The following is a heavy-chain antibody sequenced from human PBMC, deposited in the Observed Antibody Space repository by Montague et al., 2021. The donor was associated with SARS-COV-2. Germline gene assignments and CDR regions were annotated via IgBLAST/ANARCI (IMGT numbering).Heavy chain of an antibody. J-gene: IGHJ4*02. CDR3: ARHRIYLGESW. D-gene: IGHD3-16*01. Sequence: SETLSLTCTVSGGSIESGNWWSWVRQTPGKGLEWIGEILHTESTNFNPSLKTRVAMSVDKSRNQFSLKLTSVTAADTALYYCARHRIYLGESWWGEGTLVTVSS. CDR1: GGSIESGNW. CDR2: ILHTEST. V-gene: IGHV4-4*02.